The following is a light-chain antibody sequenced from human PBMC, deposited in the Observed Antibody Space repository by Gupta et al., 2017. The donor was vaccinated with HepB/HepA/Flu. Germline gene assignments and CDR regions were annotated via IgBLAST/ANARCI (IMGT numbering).Light chain of an antibody. CDR3: QQRHNTPWT. CDR1: QNITNY. CDR2: GTS. V-gene: IGKV1-39*01. J-gene: IGKJ1*01. Sequence: DIEMTQSPCSLSASLGDRATITCRASQNITNYLDWYYQKPGKAPRLLIYGTSRGESGIPTRFSGSGCGTDFTLTISRRQPEDFATYYCQQRHNTPWTFGQGTKVEIK.